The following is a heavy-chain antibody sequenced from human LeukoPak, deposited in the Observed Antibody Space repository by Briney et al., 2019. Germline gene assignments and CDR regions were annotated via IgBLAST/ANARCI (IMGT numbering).Heavy chain of an antibody. CDR3: AAIGYCDGISCPGHNV. D-gene: IGHD2-21*01. CDR2: ISYDGLLK. CDR1: GFDFSIYD. J-gene: IGHJ6*02. V-gene: IGHV3-30-3*01. Sequence: PGTSLRLSCAASGFDFSIYDILWVRQAPGKGLEWVGVISYDGLLKYYADSMEGRFTISRDNSRNTLYLEMSSLKTDDTAVYYCAAIGYCDGISCPGHNVWGHGTAVTVSS.